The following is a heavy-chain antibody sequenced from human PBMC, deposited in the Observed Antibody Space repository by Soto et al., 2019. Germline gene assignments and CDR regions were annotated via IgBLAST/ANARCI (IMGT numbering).Heavy chain of an antibody. J-gene: IGHJ3*02. CDR1: GFTFSSYA. Sequence: GGSLRLSCAASGFTFSSYAMSWVRQAPGKGLEWVSAISGSGGSTYYADSVKGRFTISRDNSKNTLYLQMNSLRAEDTAVYYCAREPDSIAVAGPSNAFDIWGQGTMVTVSS. CDR3: AREPDSIAVAGPSNAFDI. V-gene: IGHV3-23*01. CDR2: ISGSGGST. D-gene: IGHD6-19*01.